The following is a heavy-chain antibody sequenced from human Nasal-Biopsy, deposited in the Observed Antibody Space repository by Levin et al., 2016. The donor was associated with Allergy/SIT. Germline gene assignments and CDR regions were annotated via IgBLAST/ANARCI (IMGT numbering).Heavy chain of an antibody. Sequence: SETLSLTCSVSGGSINSNGYYWSWVRQFPGKGLEWIGYIYYSGSTTYNPSLRGRLTMSMNRSKNQFSLRLSSVTAADTAVYYCARDSSQGSSWYVGDYSGVDVWGQGTTVIVSS. CDR2: IYYSGST. D-gene: IGHD6-13*01. V-gene: IGHV4-31*03. CDR3: ARDSSQGSSWYVGDYSGVDV. J-gene: IGHJ6*02. CDR1: GGSINSNGYY.